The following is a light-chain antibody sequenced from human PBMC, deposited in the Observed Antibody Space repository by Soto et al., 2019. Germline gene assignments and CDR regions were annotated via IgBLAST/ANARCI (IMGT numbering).Light chain of an antibody. CDR1: SSDVGGYNH. Sequence: QSVLTQPASVSGSPGQSITISCTGTSSDVGGYNHVSWYQQHPGKAPKLMIYEVSNRPSGVSSRFSASKSGNTASLTISGLQAEDEADYHCSSYTSINSRVFGTRTKLTVL. V-gene: IGLV2-14*01. J-gene: IGLJ1*01. CDR3: SSYTSINSRV. CDR2: EVS.